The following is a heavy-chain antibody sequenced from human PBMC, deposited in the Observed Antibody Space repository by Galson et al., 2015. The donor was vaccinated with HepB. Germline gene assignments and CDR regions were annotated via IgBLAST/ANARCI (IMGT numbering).Heavy chain of an antibody. CDR3: ARVRGPRRYYYYMDV. CDR2: MNPNGGNT. CDR1: GYTFTSYD. Sequence: SVKVSCKASGYTFTSYDINWVRQATGQGLEWMGWMNPNGGNTGYAQKFQGRVTMTRNTSISTAYMELSSLRSEDTAVYYCARVRGPRRYYYYMDVWGKGTTVTVSS. J-gene: IGHJ6*03. V-gene: IGHV1-8*01.